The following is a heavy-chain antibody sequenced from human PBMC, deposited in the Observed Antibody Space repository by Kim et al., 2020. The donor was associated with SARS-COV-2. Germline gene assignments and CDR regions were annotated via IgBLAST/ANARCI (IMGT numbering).Heavy chain of an antibody. CDR2: NT. D-gene: IGHD6-19*01. V-gene: IGHV1-8*01. J-gene: IGHJ3*02. Sequence: NTNYAQKFQGRVTMTKNISTSIACMELSNLRYEDTAVYYCARGVAAGIDIWGQGTMVTVSS. CDR3: ARGVAAGIDI.